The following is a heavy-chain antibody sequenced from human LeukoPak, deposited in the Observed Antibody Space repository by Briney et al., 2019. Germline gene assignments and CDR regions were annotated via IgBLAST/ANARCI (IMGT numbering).Heavy chain of an antibody. V-gene: IGHV3-48*03. CDR2: ISITSNNI. D-gene: IGHD4-17*01. CDR3: ARDGSTVATNYYYGMDV. J-gene: IGHJ6*02. CDR1: GFTFSSYH. Sequence: PGGSLRLSCAASGFTFSSYHINWVRQAPGKGLEWVSYISITSNNIYYADSVKGRFTISRDNAKNSLYLQMDSLRAEDTAVYYCARDGSTVATNYYYGMDVWGQGTTVTVSS.